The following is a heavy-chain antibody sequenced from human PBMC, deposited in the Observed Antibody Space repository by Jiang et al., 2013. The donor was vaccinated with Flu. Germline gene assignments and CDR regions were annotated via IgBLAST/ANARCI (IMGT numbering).Heavy chain of an antibody. V-gene: IGHV4-39*01. D-gene: IGHD4-17*01. Sequence: GSGLVKPSETLSLTCTVSGGSISSSSYYWGWIRQPPGKGLEWIGSIYYSGSTYYNPSLKSRVTISVGTSKNQFSLKLSSVTAADTAVYYCARPSYFFQIRRSTVTNHDAFDIWGQGTMVTVSS. CDR2: IYYSGST. CDR3: ARPSYFFQIRRSTVTNHDAFDI. J-gene: IGHJ3*02. CDR1: GGSISSSSYY.